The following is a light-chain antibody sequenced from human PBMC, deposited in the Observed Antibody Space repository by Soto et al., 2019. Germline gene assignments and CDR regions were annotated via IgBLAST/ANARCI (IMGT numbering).Light chain of an antibody. J-gene: IGKJ4*01. V-gene: IGKV3-15*01. CDR3: QQYNNWPLL. Sequence: EIVMTQSPATLSVSPGERATLSCRASESVSSNLAWYQQKPGQAPRLLIYGASTRATGIPARFRGSGSGTEFTLTISSLQSEDFAVYYCQQYNNWPLLFGGGTKVEIK. CDR1: ESVSSN. CDR2: GAS.